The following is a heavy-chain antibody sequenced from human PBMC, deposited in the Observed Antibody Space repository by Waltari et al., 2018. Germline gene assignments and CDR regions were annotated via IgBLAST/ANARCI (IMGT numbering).Heavy chain of an antibody. V-gene: IGHV4-39*07. D-gene: IGHD6-19*01. CDR1: GGSISSSNYY. Sequence: QPLLQESGPGLVKPSETLSLTCSVSGGSISSSNYYWGWIRQPPGKGLDWIGRFYYSGSTYYNSSLERRVTISLATSKNQFSLKLSSVTAADTAVYFCASGGGYTNGWDYWGQGTLVTVSS. CDR3: ASGGGYTNGWDY. J-gene: IGHJ4*02. CDR2: FYYSGST.